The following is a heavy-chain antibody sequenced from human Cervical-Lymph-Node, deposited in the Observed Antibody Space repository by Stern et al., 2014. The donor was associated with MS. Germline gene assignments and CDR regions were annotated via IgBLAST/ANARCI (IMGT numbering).Heavy chain of an antibody. D-gene: IGHD4-17*01. CDR3: ARDRLDGDYVYYYGLDV. J-gene: IGHJ6*02. CDR1: GFTFSRYA. V-gene: IGHV3-30*04. Sequence: VQLVESGGGVVRPGRSLRLSCATSGFTFSRYAVLWVRQAPGKGLEWVAAISYDGSTKSYGDSVKGRFTISRDNSKNTLFLQMNNLRPEDSGVYHCARDRLDGDYVYYYGLDVWGQGTTVTVSS. CDR2: ISYDGSTK.